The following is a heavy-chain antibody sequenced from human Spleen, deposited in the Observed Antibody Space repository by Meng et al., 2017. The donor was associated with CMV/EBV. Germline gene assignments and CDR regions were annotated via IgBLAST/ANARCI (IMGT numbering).Heavy chain of an antibody. D-gene: IGHD2-2*01. V-gene: IGHV3-21*01. CDR3: ARDRGVVVPAAKDCYYYYGMDV. CDR2: ISSSSSYI. Sequence: GESLKISCAASGFTFSSYSMNWVRQAPGKGLEWVSSISSSSSYIYYADSVKGRFTISRDNAKNSLYLQMNSLRAEDTAVYYCARDRGVVVPAAKDCYYYYGMDVWGQGTTVTVSS. CDR1: GFTFSSYS. J-gene: IGHJ6*02.